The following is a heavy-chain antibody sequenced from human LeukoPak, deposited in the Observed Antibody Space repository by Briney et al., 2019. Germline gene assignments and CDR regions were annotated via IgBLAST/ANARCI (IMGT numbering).Heavy chain of an antibody. D-gene: IGHD4-17*01. CDR3: ARGGPSNGDYSSFDY. V-gene: IGHV3-53*01. CDR1: GFTVSRNY. J-gene: IGHJ4*02. Sequence: GGSLRLSCAASGFTVSRNYMSWVRQAPGRGLEWVSVIYSGGSTYYADSVKGRFTISRDNSKNTLYLQMSSLRAEDTAVYFCARGGPSNGDYSSFDYWGQGTLVTVSS. CDR2: IYSGGST.